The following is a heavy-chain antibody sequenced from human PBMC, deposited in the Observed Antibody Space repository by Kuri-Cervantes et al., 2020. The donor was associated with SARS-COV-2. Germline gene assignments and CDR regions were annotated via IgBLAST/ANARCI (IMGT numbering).Heavy chain of an antibody. CDR1: GFTFSSYG. V-gene: IGHV3-33*01. CDR2: IWYDGSNK. D-gene: IGHD1-26*01. CDR3: AREGVVGATTYYYYGMDV. J-gene: IGHJ6*02. Sequence: GGSLRLSCAASGFTFSSYGMHWVRQAPGKGLEWVAVIWYDGSNKYYADSVKCRFTISRDNSKNTLYLQMNSLRAEDTAVYYCAREGVVGATTYYYYGMDVWGQGTTVTVSS.